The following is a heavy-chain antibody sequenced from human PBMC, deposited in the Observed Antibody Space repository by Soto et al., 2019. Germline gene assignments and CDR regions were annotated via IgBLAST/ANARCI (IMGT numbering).Heavy chain of an antibody. D-gene: IGHD2-21*02. CDR1: GGTFSGYY. V-gene: IGHV4-34*08. J-gene: IGHJ4*02. Sequence: ASETLSLTCAVFGGTFSGYYWTWIRQPPGKGLEWIGEIHHGGSPTYNPSLEGRVTISADPSRNEVSLRMTSLTAADTATYFCARSSFTALAYWGQGTLVTVSS. CDR2: IHHGGSP. CDR3: ARSSFTALAY.